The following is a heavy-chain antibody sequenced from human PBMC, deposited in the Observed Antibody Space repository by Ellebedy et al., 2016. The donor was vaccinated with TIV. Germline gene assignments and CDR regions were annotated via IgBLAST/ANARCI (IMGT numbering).Heavy chain of an antibody. V-gene: IGHV1-2*02. CDR2: INPKNGGT. J-gene: IGHJ4*02. D-gene: IGHD2-21*02. CDR3: ARDGACGGDCYGDNY. Sequence: AASVKVSCKASGYTFTGYYIHWVRQAPGHGLEWMGWINPKNGGTNYAQKFQGRVTMTRDTSISTAYMELSWLRSDDTAVYYCARDGACGGDCYGDNYWGQGSLVTVSS. CDR1: GYTFTGYY.